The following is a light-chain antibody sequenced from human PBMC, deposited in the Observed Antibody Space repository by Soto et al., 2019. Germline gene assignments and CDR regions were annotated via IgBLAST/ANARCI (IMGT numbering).Light chain of an antibody. V-gene: IGKV3-20*01. Sequence: EIVLTQSPGTLSLSPGERATLSCRASQSVSSSYLAWYQQKPGQAPRLLIYGASSRATGIPDRFSGSGSGTDFTLTISRLEPEDFAVYYCPQYGSLGTFGPGTKVDIK. CDR3: PQYGSLGT. J-gene: IGKJ3*01. CDR1: QSVSSSY. CDR2: GAS.